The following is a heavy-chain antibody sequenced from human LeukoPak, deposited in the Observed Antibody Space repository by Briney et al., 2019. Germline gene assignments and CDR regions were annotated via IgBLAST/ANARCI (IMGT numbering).Heavy chain of an antibody. D-gene: IGHD3-3*01. CDR3: ASPVKYYDTWSGYPPFDY. J-gene: IGHJ4*02. Sequence: SVKVSCKASGGTFSSYAISWVRQAPGQGLEWMGGIIPIFGTANYAQKFQGRVTITADESTSTAYMELSSLRSEDTAVYYCASPVKYYDTWSGYPPFDYWGQGTLVTVSS. CDR1: GGTFSSYA. V-gene: IGHV1-69*13. CDR2: IIPIFGTA.